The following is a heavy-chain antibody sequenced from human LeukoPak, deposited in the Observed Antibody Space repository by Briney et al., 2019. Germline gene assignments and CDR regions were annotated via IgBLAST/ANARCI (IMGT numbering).Heavy chain of an antibody. V-gene: IGHV3-21*01. D-gene: IGHD4-17*01. J-gene: IGHJ2*01. CDR2: ISSSSSYI. Sequence: PGGSLRLSCAASGFTFSSYSMNWVRQAPGKGLEWVSSISSSSSYIYYADSVKGRFTISRDNAKNSLYLQMNSLRAEDTAVYYCANDYGADWYFDLWGRGTLVTVSS. CDR1: GFTFSSYS. CDR3: ANDYGADWYFDL.